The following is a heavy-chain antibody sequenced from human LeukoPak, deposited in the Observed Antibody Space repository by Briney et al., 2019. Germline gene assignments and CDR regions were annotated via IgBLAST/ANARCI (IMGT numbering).Heavy chain of an antibody. V-gene: IGHV4-39*01. CDR1: GGSNSSSSYY. CDR3: ASEGRSRAGGNGYETKMDY. D-gene: IGHD5-12*01. CDR2: IYYSGST. J-gene: IGHJ6*02. Sequence: PSETLSLTCTVSGGSNSSSSYYWGWIRQPPGKGLEWIGRIYYSGSTYYNPSLKSRVTISVDTSKNQFSLKLSSVTAADTAVYYCASEGRSRAGGNGYETKMDYWGQGTTVTVSS.